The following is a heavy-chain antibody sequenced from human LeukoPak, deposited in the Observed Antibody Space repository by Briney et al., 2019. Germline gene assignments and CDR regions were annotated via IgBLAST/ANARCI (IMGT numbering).Heavy chain of an antibody. CDR1: GGSFSGYY. CDR2: INHSGST. CDR3: ARHDVRDIVVVPAAPSDAFDI. D-gene: IGHD2-2*01. V-gene: IGHV4-34*01. Sequence: KPSETLSLTCAVYGGSFSGYYWSWIRQPPGKGLEWIGEINHSGSTNYNPSLKSRVTISVDTSKNQFSLKLSSVTAADTAVYYCARHDVRDIVVVPAAPSDAFDIWGQGTMVTVSS. J-gene: IGHJ3*02.